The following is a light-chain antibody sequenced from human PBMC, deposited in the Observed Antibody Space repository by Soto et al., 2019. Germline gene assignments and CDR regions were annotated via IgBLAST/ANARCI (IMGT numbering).Light chain of an antibody. J-gene: IGKJ2*02. CDR1: QSISTY. CDR2: AAS. CDR3: QLSYSTTRT. Sequence: DIQMTQSPSSLSASVGDRVTITCRASQSISTYLNWYQQKVGKAPKLLIYAASSLQRGVPSRFSGSGSERDVTLTICILQHEDFATCYCQLSYSTTRTFGQGTKLEIK. V-gene: IGKV1-39*01.